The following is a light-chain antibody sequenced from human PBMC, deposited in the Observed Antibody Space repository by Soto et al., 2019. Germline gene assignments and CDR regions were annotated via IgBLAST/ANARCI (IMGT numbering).Light chain of an antibody. J-gene: IGKJ5*01. CDR1: QSVSSY. CDR3: QQRSAWIT. Sequence: EIVLTQSPATLSLSPGERATLSCRASQSVSSYLAWYQQKPGQAPRLLIYDASNRATGIPARFSGSGSGTDFTLTISSLEPEDFAVYYCQQRSAWITFGQGTRLDIK. V-gene: IGKV3-11*01. CDR2: DAS.